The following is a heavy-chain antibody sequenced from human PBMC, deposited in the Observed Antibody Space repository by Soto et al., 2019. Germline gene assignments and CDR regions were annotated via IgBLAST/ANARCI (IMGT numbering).Heavy chain of an antibody. J-gene: IGHJ4*02. CDR1: GYIFTNYY. CDR2: INPLPTSGST. Sequence: QVQLVQSGAEVKKPGASVKVSCKASGYIFTNYYIHWVRQAPGQGLEWMAIINPLPTSGSTNYAQKFQGRVTVTRDTSTSTVDMELSSLTSDDTAIYYCARDLAAAVYWGQGTLVTVSS. D-gene: IGHD6-13*01. CDR3: ARDLAAAVY. V-gene: IGHV1-46*01.